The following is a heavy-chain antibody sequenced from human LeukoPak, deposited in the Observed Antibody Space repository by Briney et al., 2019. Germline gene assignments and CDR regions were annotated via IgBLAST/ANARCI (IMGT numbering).Heavy chain of an antibody. CDR3: AELGITMIGGV. D-gene: IGHD3-10*02. CDR1: GFTFSYYS. J-gene: IGHJ6*04. CDR2: ISSSGSTI. Sequence: GGSLRLSCAVSGFTFSYYSMNWVRQAPGKGLEWVSYISSSGSTIYYADSVKGRFTISRDNAKNSLYLQMNSLGAEDTAVYYCAELGITMIGGVWGKGTTVTISS. V-gene: IGHV3-48*04.